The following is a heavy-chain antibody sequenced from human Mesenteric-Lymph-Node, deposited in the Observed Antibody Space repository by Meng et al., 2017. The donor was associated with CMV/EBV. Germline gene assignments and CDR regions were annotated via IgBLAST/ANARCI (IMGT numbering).Heavy chain of an antibody. V-gene: IGHV4-59*12. CDR1: SGSINTYY. Sequence: SETLSLTCTVSSGSINTYYWSWLRQPPGKGLEWIGYIYYSGSTYYNPSLKSRVTISVDTSKNQFSLNLSSVTAADTAVYYCARVVGTYWYFDLWGRGTLVTVSS. CDR2: IYYSGST. J-gene: IGHJ2*01. CDR3: ARVVGTYWYFDL.